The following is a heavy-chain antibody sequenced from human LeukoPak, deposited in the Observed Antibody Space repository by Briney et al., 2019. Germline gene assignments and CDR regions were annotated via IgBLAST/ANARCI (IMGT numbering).Heavy chain of an antibody. J-gene: IGHJ5*02. CDR3: AKSYDILTGLYYNWFDP. V-gene: IGHV3-23*01. D-gene: IGHD3-9*01. CDR1: GFTFSSYA. Sequence: GGSLRLPCAASGFTFSSYAMSWVRQAPGKGLEWVSAISGSGGSTYYADSVKGRFTISRDNSKNTLYLQMNSLRAEDTAVYYCAKSYDILTGLYYNWFDPWGQGTLVTVSS. CDR2: ISGSGGST.